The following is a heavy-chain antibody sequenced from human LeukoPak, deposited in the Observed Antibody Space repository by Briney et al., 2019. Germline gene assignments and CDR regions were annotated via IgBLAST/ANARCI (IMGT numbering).Heavy chain of an antibody. CDR2: ISWNSGSI. J-gene: IGHJ4*02. CDR1: GFTFDDYA. Sequence: GGSLRLSCAASGFTFDDYAMHWVRQAPGKGLEWVSGISWNSGSIGYADSVKGRFTISRDNAKNSLYLQMNSLRAEDTALYYCAKDTTKYDSSGYPDYWGQGTLVTVSS. CDR3: AKDTTKYDSSGYPDY. D-gene: IGHD3-22*01. V-gene: IGHV3-9*01.